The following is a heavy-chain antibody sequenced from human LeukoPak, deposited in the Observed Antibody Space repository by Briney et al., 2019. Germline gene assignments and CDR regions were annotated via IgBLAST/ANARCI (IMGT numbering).Heavy chain of an antibody. V-gene: IGHV5-51*01. CDR3: ARFWNILTGYYNGGYFDY. D-gene: IGHD3-9*01. Sequence: GESLKISCKGSGYSFTSYWIGWVRQMPGKGLEWMGIIYPDDSDTRYSPSFQGQVTISADKSISTAYLQWSSLKASDTAMYYCARFWNILTGYYNGGYFDYWGQGTLVTVSS. CDR2: IYPDDSDT. CDR1: GYSFTSYW. J-gene: IGHJ4*02.